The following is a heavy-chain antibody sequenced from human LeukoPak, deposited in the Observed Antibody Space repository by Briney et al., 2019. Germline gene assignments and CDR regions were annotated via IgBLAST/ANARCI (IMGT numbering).Heavy chain of an antibody. V-gene: IGHV3-30*04. Sequence: PGKSLRLSCAASGFTFNSFAMHWVRQAPGRGLEWVATISYHGSNTYYADSVKGRFTISRDNSKNTLFLQMNSLRAEDTAAYYCAKVRAPSGWFNSDYWGQGTLVTVSS. J-gene: IGHJ4*02. D-gene: IGHD6-19*01. CDR3: AKVRAPSGWFNSDY. CDR1: GFTFNSFA. CDR2: ISYHGSNT.